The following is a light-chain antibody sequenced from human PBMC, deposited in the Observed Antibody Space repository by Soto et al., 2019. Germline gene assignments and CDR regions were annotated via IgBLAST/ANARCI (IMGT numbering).Light chain of an antibody. J-gene: IGLJ2*01. Sequence: QSALTQPASVSGSPGQSITISCTGISSDVGSYNLVSWYQQHPGKAPKLMIYEGSKRPSGVSNRFSGSKSGNTASLTISGLQAEDEADYYCCSYAGSVLFGRGTQLTVL. V-gene: IGLV2-23*01. CDR2: EGS. CDR1: SSDVGSYNL. CDR3: CSYAGSVL.